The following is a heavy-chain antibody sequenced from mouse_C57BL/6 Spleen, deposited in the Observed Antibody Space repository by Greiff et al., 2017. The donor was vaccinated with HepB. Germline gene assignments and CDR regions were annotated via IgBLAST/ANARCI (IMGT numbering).Heavy chain of an antibody. Sequence: VQLVESGAELARPGASVKMSCKASGYTFTSYTMHWVKQRPGQGLEWIGYINPSSGYTKYNQKFKDKATLTADKSSSTAYMQLSSLTSEDSAVYYCARSDYGYAMDYWGQGTSVTVSS. J-gene: IGHJ4*01. D-gene: IGHD1-1*01. CDR1: GYTFTSYT. CDR3: ARSDYGYAMDY. V-gene: IGHV1-4*01. CDR2: INPSSGYT.